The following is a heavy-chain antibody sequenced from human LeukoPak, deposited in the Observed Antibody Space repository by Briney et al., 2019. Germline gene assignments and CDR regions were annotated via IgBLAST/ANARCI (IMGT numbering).Heavy chain of an antibody. CDR3: ARYWNGGNYDY. J-gene: IGHJ4*02. Sequence: GGSLRLSCAASGFTFSTYWMSWVRQAPGKGLEWVANIRHDAGEKYYVDSVKGRFTISRDNAKISLYLQMNSLRAEDTAVYYCARYWNGGNYDYWGQGTLVTVSS. V-gene: IGHV3-7*04. D-gene: IGHD1-1*01. CDR1: GFTFSTYW. CDR2: IRHDAGEK.